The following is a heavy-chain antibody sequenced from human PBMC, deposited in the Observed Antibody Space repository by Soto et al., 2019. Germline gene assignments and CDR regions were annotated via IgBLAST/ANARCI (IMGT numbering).Heavy chain of an antibody. CDR2: IYYSGST. CDR3: ARGLFDSGSYWFDP. J-gene: IGHJ5*02. CDR1: GGSISSGDYY. D-gene: IGHD3-22*01. V-gene: IGHV4-30-4*01. Sequence: TLSLTCTVSGGSISSGDYYWSWIRQPPGKGLEWIGYIYYSGSTYYNPSLKSRVTISVDTSKNQFSLKLSSVTAADTAVYYCARGLFDSGSYWFDPWGQGTLVTVSS.